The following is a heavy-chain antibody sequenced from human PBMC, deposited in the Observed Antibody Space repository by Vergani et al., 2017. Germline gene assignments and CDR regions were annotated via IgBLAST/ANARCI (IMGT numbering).Heavy chain of an antibody. V-gene: IGHV1-46*01. J-gene: IGHJ4*02. CDR2: INPSGGST. Sequence: QVQLVQSGAEVKKPGASVKVSCKASGYPFTNSYMHWVRQAPGQGLEWMGIINPSGGSTSYAQKFQGRVTMTRDTSTSTVYMELSSLRSEDTAMYYCARSSGWYDYWGQGTLVTVSS. CDR1: GYPFTNSY. CDR3: ARSSGWYDY. D-gene: IGHD6-19*01.